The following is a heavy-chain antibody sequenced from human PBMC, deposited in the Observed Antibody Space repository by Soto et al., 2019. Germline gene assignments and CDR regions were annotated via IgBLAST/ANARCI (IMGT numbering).Heavy chain of an antibody. Sequence: PGGSLRLSCAASGFTFSSYSMNWVRQAPGKGLEWVSSISSSSSYIYHADSVKGRFTISRDNAKNSLYLQMNSLRAEDTAVYYCARDRPYYYDSSGPSFDYWGQGTLVTVSS. V-gene: IGHV3-21*01. D-gene: IGHD3-22*01. CDR3: ARDRPYYYDSSGPSFDY. J-gene: IGHJ4*02. CDR2: ISSSSSYI. CDR1: GFTFSSYS.